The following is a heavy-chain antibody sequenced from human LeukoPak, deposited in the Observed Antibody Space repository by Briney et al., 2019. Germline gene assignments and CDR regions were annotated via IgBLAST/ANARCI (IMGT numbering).Heavy chain of an antibody. J-gene: IGHJ1*01. CDR1: GFTFSGYG. CDR3: AKDRGTIFGVVIQYFQH. D-gene: IGHD3-3*01. CDR2: ISYDGSNK. V-gene: IGHV3-30*18. Sequence: GGSLRLSCAASGFTFSGYGMHWVRQAPGKGLEWVAVISYDGSNKYYADSVKGRFTISRDNSKNTLYLQMNSLRAEDTAVYYCAKDRGTIFGVVIQYFQHWGQGTLVTVSS.